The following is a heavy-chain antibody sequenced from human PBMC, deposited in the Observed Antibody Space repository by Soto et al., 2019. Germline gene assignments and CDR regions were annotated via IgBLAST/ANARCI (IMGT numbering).Heavy chain of an antibody. V-gene: IGHV6-1*01. CDR2: TYYRSKWYN. Sequence: LSLTCAISGDSVSSNSAAWRWVRQSPSRGLQWLGRTYYRSKWYNDFALFVKSRITINPDTSKIQFSLQLNSVTPDDTTMSYCARDHSGSVGNIWGQGTMVTVSS. CDR1: GDSVSSNSAA. J-gene: IGHJ3*02. D-gene: IGHD1-26*01. CDR3: ARDHSGSVGNI.